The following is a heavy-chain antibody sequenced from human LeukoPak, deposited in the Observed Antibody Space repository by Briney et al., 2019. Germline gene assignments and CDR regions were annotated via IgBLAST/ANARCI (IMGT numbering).Heavy chain of an antibody. V-gene: IGHV4-59*08. D-gene: IGHD6-19*01. CDR1: GGSINSYY. CDR2: IYYIGST. Sequence: PSETLSLTCTGSGGSINSYYWSWIRHPPGNGLEWIGYIYYIGSTNYNPSLRGRATISVDTSNNQFSLKLSSVIAADTAVYYCAREEWLATGSGYYYGMDVWGQGTTVTVSS. J-gene: IGHJ6*02. CDR3: AREEWLATGSGYYYGMDV.